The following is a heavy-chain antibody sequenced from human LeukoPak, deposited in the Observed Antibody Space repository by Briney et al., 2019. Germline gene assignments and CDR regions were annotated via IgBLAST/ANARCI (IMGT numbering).Heavy chain of an antibody. CDR1: GGSFSGYY. J-gene: IGHJ4*02. Sequence: SETLSLTCAVYGGSFSGYYWSWIRQPPGKGLEWIGGINHSGSTNYNPSLKSRVTISVDTSKNQFSLKLSSVTAADTAVYYCARLGDCSGGSCYLEFDYWGQGTLVTVSS. CDR2: INHSGST. D-gene: IGHD2-15*01. CDR3: ARLGDCSGGSCYLEFDY. V-gene: IGHV4-34*01.